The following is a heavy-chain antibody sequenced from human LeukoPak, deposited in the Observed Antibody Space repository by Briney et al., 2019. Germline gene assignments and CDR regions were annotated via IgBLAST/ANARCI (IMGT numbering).Heavy chain of an antibody. D-gene: IGHD6-19*01. Sequence: GGSLRLSCAASGFTFSSYEMNWVRQAPGKGLEWVSYISSSGSTIYYADSVKGRFTISRDNAKNSLYLQVNSLRAEDTAVYYCASSQQWLEPFDYWGQGTLVTVSS. CDR2: ISSSGSTI. CDR1: GFTFSSYE. CDR3: ASSQQWLEPFDY. V-gene: IGHV3-48*03. J-gene: IGHJ4*02.